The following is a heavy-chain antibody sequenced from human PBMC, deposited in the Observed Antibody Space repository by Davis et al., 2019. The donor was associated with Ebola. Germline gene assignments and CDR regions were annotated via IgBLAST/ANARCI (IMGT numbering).Heavy chain of an antibody. CDR3: VRELVVGPDEYFHY. J-gene: IGHJ1*01. V-gene: IGHV3-7*01. CDR1: GFTFNTYW. CDR2: INPGGGQQ. Sequence: GESLKISCAASGFTFNTYWMTWVRQAPGKGLEWVANINPGGGQQYYADSVKVRFTISRDNAKNSLDLQMNSLRVEDTAVYYCVRELVVGPDEYFHYWGQGTLVTVSS. D-gene: IGHD1-26*01.